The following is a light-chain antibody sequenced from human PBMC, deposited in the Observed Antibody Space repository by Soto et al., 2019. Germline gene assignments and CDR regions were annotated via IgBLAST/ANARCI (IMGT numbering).Light chain of an antibody. J-gene: IGKJ1*01. CDR3: QQYNSYSTWT. Sequence: DIQMTRSPSTLSASVGDRVTITCRASQSISSRLAWYQQKPGKAPQVMIYTAYSLQSGVPSRFRGSGSGTEFTLTISSLQPDDFATYYCQQYNSYSTWTCGQGTKVDIK. V-gene: IGKV1-5*03. CDR2: TAY. CDR1: QSISSR.